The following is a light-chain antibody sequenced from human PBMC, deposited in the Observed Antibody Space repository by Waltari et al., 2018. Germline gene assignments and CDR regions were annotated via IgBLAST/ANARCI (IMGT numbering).Light chain of an antibody. CDR2: GAS. J-gene: IGKJ1*01. CDR1: QVIDPY. V-gene: IGKV1-27*01. Sequence: DIQMTQSPSSLSAFVGDRVPITCRASQVIDPYLAWYQQKRGMPPKLLIYGASTMQSGVPLRFSGSGSGTDFTLTITSLQPEDAATYYCQRYGGVPWTFGQGTKVEIK. CDR3: QRYGGVPWT.